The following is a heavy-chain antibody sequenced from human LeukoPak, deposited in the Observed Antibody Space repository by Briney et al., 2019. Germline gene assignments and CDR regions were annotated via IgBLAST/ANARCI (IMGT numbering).Heavy chain of an antibody. J-gene: IGHJ5*02. V-gene: IGHV1-2*02. CDR2: INPNSGGT. CDR3: ARGNWNYFREILKNSWFDP. CDR1: GYTFTDYY. Sequence: ASVKVSCKASGYTFTDYYMHWVRQAPGQGLEWMGWINPNSGGTNSAQKFQGRVTMTRDTSISTAYMELSRLRSDDTAVYYCARGNWNYFREILKNSWFDPWGQGTLVTVSS. D-gene: IGHD1-7*01.